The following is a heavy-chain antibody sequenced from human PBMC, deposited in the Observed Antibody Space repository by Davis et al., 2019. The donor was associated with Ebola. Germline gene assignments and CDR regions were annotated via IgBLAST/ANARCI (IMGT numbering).Heavy chain of an antibody. CDR2: INPNSGGT. CDR1: GYTFTGYY. CDR3: ARVGGDDYYYGMDV. J-gene: IGHJ6*02. V-gene: IGHV1-2*04. Sequence: ASVKVSCKASGYTFTGYYMHWVRQAPGQGLEWMGWINPNSGGTNYAQKFQGWVTMTRDTSISTAYMELSRLRSDDTAVYYCARVGGDDYYYGMDVWGQGTTVTVSS. D-gene: IGHD4-17*01.